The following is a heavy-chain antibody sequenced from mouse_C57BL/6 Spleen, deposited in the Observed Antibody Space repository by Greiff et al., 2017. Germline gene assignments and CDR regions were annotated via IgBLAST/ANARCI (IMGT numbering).Heavy chain of an antibody. CDR3: ARYKYYGSSYGGYFDS. CDR2: IRNKANGYTT. CDR1: GFTFTDYY. D-gene: IGHD1-1*01. J-gene: IGHJ2*01. V-gene: IGHV7-3*01. Sequence: EVKLMESGGGLVQPGGSLSLSCAASGFTFTDYYMSWVRQPPGKALEWLGFIRNKANGYTTEYSASVKGRFTISRDNSQSILYLQMNALRAEDSATYYCARYKYYGSSYGGYFDSWGQGTTLTVSS.